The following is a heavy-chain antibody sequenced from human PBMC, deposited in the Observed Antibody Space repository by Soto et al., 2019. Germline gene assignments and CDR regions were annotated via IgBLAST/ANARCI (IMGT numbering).Heavy chain of an antibody. CDR1: GFAFSSYS. D-gene: IGHD1-1*01. CDR3: ARSMGNHWHEYSVYY. V-gene: IGHV3-23*01. CDR2: ISGTGSSR. Sequence: EVQLLESGGGLVQPGGSLRLSCAASGFAFSSYSLCWVRLAPGNAMEWVSGISGTGSSRYYIDSVKGRFTISMDTSKNTLYLQMNRLRVEDTAVYYSARSMGNHWHEYSVYYWGQGTLVTVSS. J-gene: IGHJ4*02.